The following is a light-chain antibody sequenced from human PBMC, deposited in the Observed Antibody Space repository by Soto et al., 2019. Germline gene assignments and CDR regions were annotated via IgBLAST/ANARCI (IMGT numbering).Light chain of an antibody. Sequence: QSALTQPASVSGSPGQSITISCTGTSSDVGGYNYFSWYQQHPGKAPKLMLYDVSNRPSGVSNRVSGSKSGNTASLPISVLQAEHEADYYCISYTSRSTPLVFRTGTKVTVL. V-gene: IGLV2-14*01. J-gene: IGLJ1*01. CDR2: DVS. CDR1: SSDVGGYNY. CDR3: ISYTSRSTPLV.